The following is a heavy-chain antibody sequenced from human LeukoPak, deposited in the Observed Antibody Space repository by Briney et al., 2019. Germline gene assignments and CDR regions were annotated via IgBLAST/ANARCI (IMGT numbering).Heavy chain of an antibody. J-gene: IGHJ6*02. CDR3: ARGNRDSSGFYYYYGMDV. Sequence: GGSLRLSCAASGFTFDDYAMFWVRQVPGKGLEWVSGISWDSKNIGYAASVKGRFTISRDNAKNSLHLQLSSLRAEDTAFYYCARGNRDSSGFYYYYGMDVWGQGTTVTVSS. CDR2: ISWDSKNI. D-gene: IGHD6-19*01. CDR1: GFTFDDYA. V-gene: IGHV3-9*01.